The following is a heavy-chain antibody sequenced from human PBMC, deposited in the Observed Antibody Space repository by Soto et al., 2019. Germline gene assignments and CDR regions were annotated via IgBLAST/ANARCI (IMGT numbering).Heavy chain of an antibody. CDR3: ARESPGVGAKGTTGDY. D-gene: IGHD1-26*01. Sequence: QVQLVESGGGVVQPGRSLRLSCAASGFTFSSYAMHWVRQAPGKGLEWVAVISYDGSNKYYADSVKGRFTISRDNSKNTLYLQMNSLRAEDTAVYYCARESPGVGAKGTTGDYWGQGTLVTVSS. CDR2: ISYDGSNK. CDR1: GFTFSSYA. J-gene: IGHJ4*02. V-gene: IGHV3-30-3*01.